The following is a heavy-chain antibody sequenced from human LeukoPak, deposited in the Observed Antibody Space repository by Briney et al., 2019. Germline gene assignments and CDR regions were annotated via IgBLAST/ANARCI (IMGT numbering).Heavy chain of an antibody. D-gene: IGHD3-10*01. CDR1: GFTFSSYW. CDR3: AGGIRGVYSGGYLDY. Sequence: GGSLRLSCAASGFTFSSYWMHWVRQAPGKGLVWVSRINSDGSSTSYADSVKGRFTISRDNAKNTLYLQMNSLRAEDTAVYYCAGGIRGVYSGGYLDYWGQGTLVTVSS. J-gene: IGHJ4*02. V-gene: IGHV3-74*01. CDR2: INSDGSST.